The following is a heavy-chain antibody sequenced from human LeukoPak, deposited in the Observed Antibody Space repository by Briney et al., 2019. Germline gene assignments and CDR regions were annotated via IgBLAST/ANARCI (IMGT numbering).Heavy chain of an antibody. Sequence: GGSLRLSCAASGFTSDEYAMHWVRHAPGKGLEWVSGISWSSGIIGYADSVKGRFTISRDNAKNSLYLQMDSLRAEDTAVYYCAKDADLDGIDPWGQGTLVTVSS. CDR3: AKDADLDGIDP. J-gene: IGHJ5*02. CDR2: ISWSSGII. D-gene: IGHD5-24*01. CDR1: GFTSDEYA. V-gene: IGHV3-9*02.